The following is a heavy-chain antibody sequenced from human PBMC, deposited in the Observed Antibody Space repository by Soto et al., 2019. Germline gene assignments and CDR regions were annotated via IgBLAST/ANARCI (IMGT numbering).Heavy chain of an antibody. CDR3: AKERRARGFDY. J-gene: IGHJ4*02. Sequence: EVQLLDSGGGLVQPGGSLRLSCAASGFTFSNYAMNWVRQAPGKGLEWVLGISGGGDNTYYADSVKGRFTISRDNSKNTVFLQINSLRAEDTDVYYCAKERRARGFDYWGQGTLVTVSS. V-gene: IGHV3-23*01. CDR1: GFTFSNYA. CDR2: ISGGGDNT.